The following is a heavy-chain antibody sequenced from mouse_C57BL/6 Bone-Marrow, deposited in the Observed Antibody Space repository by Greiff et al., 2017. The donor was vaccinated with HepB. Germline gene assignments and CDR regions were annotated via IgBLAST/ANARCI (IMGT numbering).Heavy chain of an antibody. CDR3: ARRAHYYGYYFDY. CDR1: GFTFSDYY. V-gene: IGHV5-16*01. CDR2: INYDGSST. D-gene: IGHD1-2*01. Sequence: EVKLMESEGGLVQPGSSMKLSCTASGFTFSDYYMAWVRQVPEKGLEWVANINYDGSSTYYLDSLKSRFIISRDNAKNILYLQMSSLKSEDTATYYCARRAHYYGYYFDYWGQGTTLTVSS. J-gene: IGHJ2*01.